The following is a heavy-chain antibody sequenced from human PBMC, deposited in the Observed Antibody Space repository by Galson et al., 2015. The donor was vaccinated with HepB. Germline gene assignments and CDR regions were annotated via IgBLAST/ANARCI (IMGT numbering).Heavy chain of an antibody. CDR2: TYYRSKWYS. Sequence: CAISGDSVSTNSAAWHWIRLSPSRGLEWLGRTYYRSKWYSDYAVSVQSRITIKADTSKNQFSLQLNSVTPEDTAVYYCAGGGNSFSVFYYYGLDVWGQGTTVTVSS. CDR3: AGGGNSFSVFYYYGLDV. J-gene: IGHJ6*02. V-gene: IGHV6-1*01. CDR1: GDSVSTNSAA. D-gene: IGHD6-6*01.